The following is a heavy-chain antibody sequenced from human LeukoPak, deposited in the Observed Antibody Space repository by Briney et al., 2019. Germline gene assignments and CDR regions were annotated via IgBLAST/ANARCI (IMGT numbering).Heavy chain of an antibody. CDR3: ARGYYGSGSHCCHMDV. V-gene: IGHV4-34*01. J-gene: IGHJ6*03. Sequence: SETLSLTCAVYVGSFSGYYWSWIRQPPGKGLEWIGEIKHSGSTNYKPSLKSRVTISVDTSKNQFSLKLSSVTAADTAVYYCARGYYGSGSHCCHMDVWGKGTTITVS. CDR1: VGSFSGYY. D-gene: IGHD3-10*01. CDR2: IKHSGST.